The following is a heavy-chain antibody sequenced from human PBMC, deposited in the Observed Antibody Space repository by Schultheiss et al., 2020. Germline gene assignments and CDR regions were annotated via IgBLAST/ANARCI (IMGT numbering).Heavy chain of an antibody. CDR1: GFTFSSYA. D-gene: IGHD4-17*01. J-gene: IGHJ4*02. CDR2: IRSKAYGGTT. CDR3: TLDYGDYSDY. V-gene: IGHV3-49*04. Sequence: GGSLRLSCAASGFTFSSYAMSWVRQAPGKGLEWVGFIRSKAYGGTTEYAASVKGRFTISRDDSKSIAYLQMNSLKTEDTAVYYCTLDYGDYSDYWGQGTLVTVSS.